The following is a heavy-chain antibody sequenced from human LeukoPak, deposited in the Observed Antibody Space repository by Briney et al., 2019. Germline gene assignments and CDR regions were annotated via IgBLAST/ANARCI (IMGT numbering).Heavy chain of an antibody. J-gene: IGHJ4*02. V-gene: IGHV4-39*07. Sequence: PSETLSLTRTVSGGSISSSSYYWGWIRQPPGKGLEWIGSIYYSGSTYYNPSLKSRVTISVDTSKNQFSLKLSSVTAADTAVYYCARLNPPDYWGQGTLVTVSS. CDR2: IYYSGST. CDR3: ARLNPPDY. CDR1: GGSISSSSYY. D-gene: IGHD1-14*01.